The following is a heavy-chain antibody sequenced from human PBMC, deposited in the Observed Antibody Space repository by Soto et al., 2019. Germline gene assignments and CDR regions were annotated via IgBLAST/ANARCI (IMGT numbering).Heavy chain of an antibody. CDR2: IYYSGST. CDR3: ARDRGLVATHYYYGLGV. CDR1: GGSISSGGYY. V-gene: IGHV4-31*03. Sequence: SETLSLTCTVSGGSISSGGYYWSWIRQHPEKGLEWIGYIYYSGSTYYNPSLKSRLAISVDTSKNQFSLKLSSVTAADTAVYYCARDRGLVATHYYYGLGVWGQGTTVTVSS. J-gene: IGHJ6*02. D-gene: IGHD5-12*01.